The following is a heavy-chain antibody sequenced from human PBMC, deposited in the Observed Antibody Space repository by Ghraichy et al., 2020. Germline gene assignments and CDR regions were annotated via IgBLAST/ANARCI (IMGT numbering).Heavy chain of an antibody. CDR3: ARVSGAYYDFWKAYYYYYMDV. Sequence: SETLSLTCTVSGGSISSGDYYWSWIRQPPGKGLEWIGYIYYSGSTYYNPSLKSRVTISVDTSKNQFSLKLSSVTAADTAVYYCARVSGAYYDFWKAYYYYYMDVWGKGTTVTVSS. CDR1: GGSISSGDYY. J-gene: IGHJ6*03. D-gene: IGHD3-3*01. CDR2: IYYSGST. V-gene: IGHV4-30-4*01.